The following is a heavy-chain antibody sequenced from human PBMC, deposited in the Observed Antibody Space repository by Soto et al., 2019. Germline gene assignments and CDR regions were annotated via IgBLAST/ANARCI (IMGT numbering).Heavy chain of an antibody. V-gene: IGHV3-53*01. CDR1: GFTVSSNY. Sequence: EVQLVESGGGLIQPGGSLRLSCAASGFTVSSNYMSWVRQAPGKGLEWVSVIYSGGRTYYADSVKGRFTISRDNSKNTLYLQMNSLRAEDMAVYYCARITIFGEDYYYYYGMDVWGQGTTVTVSS. J-gene: IGHJ6*02. CDR3: ARITIFGEDYYYYYGMDV. D-gene: IGHD3-3*01. CDR2: IYSGGRT.